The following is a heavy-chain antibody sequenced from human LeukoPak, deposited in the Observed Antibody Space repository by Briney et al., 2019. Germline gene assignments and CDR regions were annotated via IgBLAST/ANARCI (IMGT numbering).Heavy chain of an antibody. J-gene: IGHJ4*02. D-gene: IGHD2-15*01. V-gene: IGHV1-69*04. CDR3: AREGCSGGSCYSDY. CDR2: IIPILGIA. Sequence: SVKVSCKASGGTFSSYAIIWVRQAPGQGLEWMGRIIPILGIANYAQKFQGRVTITADKSTSTAYMELSSLRSEDTAVYYCAREGCSGGSCYSDYWGQGTLVTVSS. CDR1: GGTFSSYA.